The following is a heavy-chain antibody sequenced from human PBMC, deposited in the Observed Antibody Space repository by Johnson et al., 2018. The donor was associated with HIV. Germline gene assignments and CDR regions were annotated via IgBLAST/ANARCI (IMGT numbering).Heavy chain of an antibody. J-gene: IGHJ3*02. V-gene: IGHV3-20*04. CDR1: GFTFDDYG. CDR2: INWNGGST. Sequence: VQLVESGGGVVRPGGSLRLSCAASGFTFDDYGMSWVRQVPGKGLEWVSGINWNGGSTGYADSVKGRFTISRDNSKNSLYLQMNSLRAEDTAVYYCAKPQPPIVVVTATVEGEAFDIWGQGTMVTVSS. CDR3: AKPQPPIVVVTATVEGEAFDI. D-gene: IGHD2-21*02.